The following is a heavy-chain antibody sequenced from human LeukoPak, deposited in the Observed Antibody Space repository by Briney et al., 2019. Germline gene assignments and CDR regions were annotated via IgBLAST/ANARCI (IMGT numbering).Heavy chain of an antibody. CDR2: VFFSGNT. CDR3: ARHDGGGSGYDLDY. V-gene: IGHV4-39*01. CDR1: GGSISTSSSY. D-gene: IGHD5-12*01. J-gene: IGHJ4*02. Sequence: SETLSLTCTVSGGSISTSSSYWSWIRHPPGKGLEWIGSVFFSGNTYSSPSLKGRISISVDTSNNQFSLKLSSVTAADTAVYYCARHDGGGSGYDLDYWGQGTLVTVSS.